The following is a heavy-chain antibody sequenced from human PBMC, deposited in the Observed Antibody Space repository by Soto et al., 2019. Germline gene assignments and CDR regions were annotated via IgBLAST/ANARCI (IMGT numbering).Heavy chain of an antibody. Sequence: PGGSLRLSCAASGFSFSSYAMSWVRQAPGKGLEWVSAISGSGGNRYYADSVKGRFTISRDNAKNTLYLQTNSLRAEDTAVYYCARGTNWFDPWGQGTLVTVSS. J-gene: IGHJ5*02. V-gene: IGHV3-23*01. CDR1: GFSFSSYA. CDR3: ARGTNWFDP. CDR2: ISGSGGNR.